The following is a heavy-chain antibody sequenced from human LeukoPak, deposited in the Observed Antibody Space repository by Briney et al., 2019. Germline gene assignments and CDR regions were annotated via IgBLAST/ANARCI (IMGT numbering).Heavy chain of an antibody. V-gene: IGHV4-38-2*01. D-gene: IGHD5-12*01. CDR1: GFTVSSNY. Sequence: GSLRLSCAASGFTVSSNYMSWVRQAPGKGLEWIGSIYHSGSTYYNPSLKSRVTISVDTSKNQFSLKLSSVTAADTAVYYCARSGSGYLRYYFDYWGQGTLVTVSS. CDR3: ARSGSGYLRYYFDY. J-gene: IGHJ4*02. CDR2: IYHSGST.